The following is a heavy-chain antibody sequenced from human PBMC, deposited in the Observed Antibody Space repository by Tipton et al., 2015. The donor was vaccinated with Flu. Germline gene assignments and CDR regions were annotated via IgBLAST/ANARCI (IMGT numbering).Heavy chain of an antibody. Sequence: TLSLTCAVYGGSFSGYYWSWIRQPPGKGLEWIGEINHSGSTNYNPSLKSRVTISVDTSKNQFSLKLSSVTVADTAVYYCARGNVRLRSHALAAAGTWQLLARGLTFDYWGQGTLVTVSS. CDR1: GGSFSGYY. D-gene: IGHD6-13*01. V-gene: IGHV4-34*01. J-gene: IGHJ4*02. CDR2: INHSGST. CDR3: ARGNVRLRSHALAAAGTWQLLARGLTFDY.